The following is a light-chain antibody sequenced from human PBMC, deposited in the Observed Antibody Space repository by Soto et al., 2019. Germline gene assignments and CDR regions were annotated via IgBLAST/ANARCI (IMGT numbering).Light chain of an antibody. Sequence: DIQMTQSPSSLSTSVGDRVTITVRASQSISSYLNWYQPKPGKAPKLLIYAASSLQSGVPSRFSGSGSGTDFTLTISSLQPEDFATYYCQQSYSTPPTFGGGTKVDI. CDR2: AAS. J-gene: IGKJ4*01. CDR3: QQSYSTPPT. V-gene: IGKV1-39*01. CDR1: QSISSY.